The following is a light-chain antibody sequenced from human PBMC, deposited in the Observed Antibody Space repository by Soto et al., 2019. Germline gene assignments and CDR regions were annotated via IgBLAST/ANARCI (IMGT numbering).Light chain of an antibody. Sequence: EIVLTQSPGTLSLSPGERATLSCRASQSVSDMYLAWYQQTPGQAPRLLIYASNRATGIPDRFSGSGSGTDFTLTISRLEPEDVAVYYCQHYGTSALFGPGTKVEIK. J-gene: IGKJ3*01. CDR3: QHYGTSAL. CDR1: QSVSDMY. V-gene: IGKV3-20*01. CDR2: AS.